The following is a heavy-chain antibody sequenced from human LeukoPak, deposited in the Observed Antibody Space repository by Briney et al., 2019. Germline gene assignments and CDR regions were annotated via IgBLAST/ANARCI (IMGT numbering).Heavy chain of an antibody. J-gene: IGHJ4*02. CDR1: GFTFSSYA. V-gene: IGHV3-23*01. Sequence: HPGGSLRLSCAASGFTFSSYAMSWVRQAPGKGPEWVSGISGSGGSTYYADSVKGRFTISRDNSKNTLYLQMNSLRAEDTAVYYCAKKSIMGDSSTWYYFDYWGQGTLVTVSS. D-gene: IGHD6-13*01. CDR3: AKKSIMGDSSTWYYFDY. CDR2: ISGSGGST.